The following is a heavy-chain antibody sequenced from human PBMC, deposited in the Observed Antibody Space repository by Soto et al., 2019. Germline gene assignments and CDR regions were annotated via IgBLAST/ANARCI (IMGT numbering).Heavy chain of an antibody. V-gene: IGHV3-21*01. CDR2: ISSSISYI. CDR3: ARVGIAAAGPSPHY. J-gene: IGHJ4*02. CDR1: GFTFSSYS. Sequence: GGSLRLSCAASGFTFSSYSMNWVRQAPGKGREWVSSISSSISYIYCADSVKGRFTISRDNAKNSPYLQMNSLRDEDTAVYYCARVGIAAAGPSPHYWGQGTLVTVSS. D-gene: IGHD6-13*01.